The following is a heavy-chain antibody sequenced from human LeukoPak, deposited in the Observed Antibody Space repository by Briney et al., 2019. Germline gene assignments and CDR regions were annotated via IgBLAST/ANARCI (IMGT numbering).Heavy chain of an antibody. J-gene: IGHJ6*03. Sequence: KPSETLSLTCAVSGYSISSGYYWGWIRQPPGKGLECIESIYHSGSTYYNPSLKSRVTISVDTSKNQFSLKLSSVTAADTAVYYCARGGGLPFTIFRSPPPNYYYMDVWGKGTTVTVSS. V-gene: IGHV4-38-2*01. CDR3: ARGGGLPFTIFRSPPPNYYYMDV. D-gene: IGHD3-9*01. CDR2: IYHSGST. CDR1: GYSISSGYY.